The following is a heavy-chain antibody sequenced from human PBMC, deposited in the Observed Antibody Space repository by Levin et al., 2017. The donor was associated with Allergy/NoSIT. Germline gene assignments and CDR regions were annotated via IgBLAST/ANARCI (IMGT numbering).Heavy chain of an antibody. V-gene: IGHV4-4*02. D-gene: IGHD6-13*01. J-gene: IGHJ4*02. Sequence: PSETLSLTCAVSGGSISSSNWWSWVRQPPGKGLEWIGEIYHSGSTNYNPSLKSRVTISVDKSKNQFSLKLSSVTAADTAVYYCARMIAAAVPNFDYWGQGTLVTVSS. CDR2: IYHSGST. CDR3: ARMIAAAVPNFDY. CDR1: GGSISSSNW.